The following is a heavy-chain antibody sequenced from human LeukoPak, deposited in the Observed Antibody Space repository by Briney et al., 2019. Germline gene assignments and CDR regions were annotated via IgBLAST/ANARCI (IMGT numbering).Heavy chain of an antibody. CDR1: GFTFSSYW. CDR2: IKEDGSEK. D-gene: IGHD3-16*01. CDR3: ARDGAVGY. J-gene: IGHJ4*02. V-gene: IGHV3-7*01. Sequence: PGGSLRLSCAASGFTFSSYWMSWVRQAPEKGLEWVANIKEDGSEKCYVDSVKGRFTISRDNAKNSLFLQMNSLRVEDTAVYYCARDGAVGYWGQGTLVTVSS.